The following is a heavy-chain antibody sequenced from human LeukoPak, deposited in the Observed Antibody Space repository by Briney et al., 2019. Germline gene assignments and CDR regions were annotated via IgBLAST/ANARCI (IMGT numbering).Heavy chain of an antibody. CDR1: GYTFTSYG. J-gene: IGHJ4*02. CDR3: ARDSSVSMDPLENYGLNFDY. CDR2: ISAYNGNT. V-gene: IGHV1-18*01. Sequence: ASVKVSCKASGYTFTSYGISWVRQAPGQGLEWMGWISAYNGNTNYAQKLQGRVTITRDTSASTAYMELSSLRSEDTAVYYCARDSSVSMDPLENYGLNFDYWGQGTLVTVSS. D-gene: IGHD1-7*01.